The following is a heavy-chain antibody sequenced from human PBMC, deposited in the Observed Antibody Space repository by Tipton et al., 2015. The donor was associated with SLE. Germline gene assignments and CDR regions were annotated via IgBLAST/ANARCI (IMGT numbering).Heavy chain of an antibody. D-gene: IGHD2-21*02. CDR3: ARGGVTKPLDY. V-gene: IGHV3-74*01. Sequence: LSLTCAASGFTFSNYWLYWVRQVPGKGLMWVARLNGDGSITAYADSVKGRFTISRDNAKNTLYLQVNSLRAEDTAFYYCARGGVTKPLDYWGQGTLVTVSS. CDR1: GFTFSNYW. J-gene: IGHJ4*02. CDR2: LNGDGSIT.